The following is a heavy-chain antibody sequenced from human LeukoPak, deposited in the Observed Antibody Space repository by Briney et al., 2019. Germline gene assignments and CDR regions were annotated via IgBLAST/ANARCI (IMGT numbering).Heavy chain of an antibody. V-gene: IGHV4-34*01. J-gene: IGHJ4*02. Sequence: SETLSLTCAVYGGSFSGYYWSWIRQPPGKGLEWIGEINHSGSTNYNPSLKSRVTISVDTSKNQFTLKLSSVTAADTAVYYCARRWTSIFGVAKYYFDYWGQGTLVTVSS. D-gene: IGHD3-3*01. CDR1: GGSFSGYY. CDR3: ARRWTSIFGVAKYYFDY. CDR2: INHSGST.